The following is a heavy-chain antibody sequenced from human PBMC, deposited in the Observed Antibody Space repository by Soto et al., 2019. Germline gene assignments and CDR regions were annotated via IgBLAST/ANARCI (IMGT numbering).Heavy chain of an antibody. J-gene: IGHJ4*02. CDR1: GGSISSSHW. V-gene: IGHV4-4*02. Sequence: QVQLQESGPGLVKPSGTLSLACAVSGGSISSSHWCSWVRQPPGKGLEWIGEIYHSGSTIYNPSLKSRVTITVDKSKNQFSLKLSSVTAADTAVYYCASRRDGSPYLDYWGQGTLVTVSS. CDR2: IYHSGST. CDR3: ASRRDGSPYLDY. D-gene: IGHD5-12*01.